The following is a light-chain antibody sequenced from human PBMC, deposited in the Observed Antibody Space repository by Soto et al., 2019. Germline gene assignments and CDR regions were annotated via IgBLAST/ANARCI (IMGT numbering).Light chain of an antibody. Sequence: DIQMTQSPDSLSATVGDRVTITCQASHDITNYVNWYQQNPGRAPRLLIYDAANLATGVTSRFSGSGSATDFTFTIASLQPEDVEIYYCHNYDNVPCTFGPGTKVNIK. CDR2: DAA. CDR1: HDITNY. V-gene: IGKV1-33*01. J-gene: IGKJ3*01. CDR3: HNYDNVPCT.